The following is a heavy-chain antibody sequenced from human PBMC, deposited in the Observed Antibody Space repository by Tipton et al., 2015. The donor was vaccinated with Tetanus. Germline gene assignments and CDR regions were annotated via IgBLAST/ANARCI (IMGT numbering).Heavy chain of an antibody. J-gene: IGHJ4*02. Sequence: QLVQSGAEVKKPGSSVKVSCKASGGTFSSYAISWVRQAPGQGLERMGGIIPAFGSANYAQKFQGRVTITADESTRTAYMELSSLISEDTAVYFCASGGGDFELLSYLDYWGQGTLITISS. CDR3: ASGGGDFELLSYLDY. V-gene: IGHV1-69*01. CDR2: IIPAFGSA. D-gene: IGHD2-21*02. CDR1: GGTFSSYA.